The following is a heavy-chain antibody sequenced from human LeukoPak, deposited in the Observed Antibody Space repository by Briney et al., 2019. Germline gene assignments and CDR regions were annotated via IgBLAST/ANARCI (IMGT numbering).Heavy chain of an antibody. Sequence: SETLSLTCAGYGGSFSGYYWSWIRQPPGKGLEWIGEINHSGRTNYNPSLKSRVTISVDTSKNQFSLQLSSVTAADTAVYYCARVTHSYYGSGSYVMDVWGKGTTLTISS. V-gene: IGHV4-34*01. D-gene: IGHD3-10*01. CDR2: INHSGRT. CDR3: ARVTHSYYGSGSYVMDV. CDR1: GGSFSGYY. J-gene: IGHJ6*03.